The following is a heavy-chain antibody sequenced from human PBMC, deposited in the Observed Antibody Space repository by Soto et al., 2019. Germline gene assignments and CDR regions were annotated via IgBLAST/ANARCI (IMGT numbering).Heavy chain of an antibody. D-gene: IGHD3-22*01. J-gene: IGHJ5*02. CDR2: TYYRSKWYN. Sequence: TLSLTCAISGDSVSSNSAAWNWIRQSPSRGLEWLGRTYYRSKWYNDYAVSVKSRITINPDTSKNQFSLQLNSVTPEDTAVYYCARDGVKHYYDSSGYYAISTFDPWGQGTLVTVSS. CDR3: ARDGVKHYYDSSGYYAISTFDP. V-gene: IGHV6-1*01. CDR1: GDSVSSNSAA.